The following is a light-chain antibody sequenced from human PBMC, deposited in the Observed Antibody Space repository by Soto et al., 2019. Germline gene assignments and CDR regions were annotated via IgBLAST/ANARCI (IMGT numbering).Light chain of an antibody. V-gene: IGLV2-14*01. CDR3: SSYISSFSHV. CDR2: EVS. J-gene: IGLJ1*01. Sequence: QSALTQPASVSGSPGQSITISCTGTSSDVGSYNYVSWYQQHPGKAPKLMIFEVSDRPSGVSNRFSGSKSGNTASLTISGLQAEDEADYYCSSYISSFSHVFGTGTKVTVL. CDR1: SSDVGSYNY.